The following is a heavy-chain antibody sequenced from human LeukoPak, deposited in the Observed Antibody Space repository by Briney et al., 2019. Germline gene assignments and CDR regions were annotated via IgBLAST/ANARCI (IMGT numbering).Heavy chain of an antibody. CDR1: GFNSSDSR. Sequence: PGGSLRLSCATSGFNSSDSRMTWVRQAPGKGLQWVANINRDGTEKHFLDSVEGRFTISRDNAKKSLYLLMNSLRPQDTAVYFCVRGDWYFESWGQGTLVTVSS. D-gene: IGHD2-21*01. J-gene: IGHJ4*02. CDR2: INRDGTEK. CDR3: VRGDWYFES. V-gene: IGHV3-7*04.